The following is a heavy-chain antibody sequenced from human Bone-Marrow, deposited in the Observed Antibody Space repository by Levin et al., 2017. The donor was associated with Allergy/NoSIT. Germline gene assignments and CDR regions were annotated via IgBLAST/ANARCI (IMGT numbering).Heavy chain of an antibody. CDR3: ARALRKHSLDWGEYYYYYYGMDV. CDR1: GFTFSSYS. CDR2: ISSSSSYI. V-gene: IGHV3-21*01. D-gene: IGHD3-9*01. Sequence: GGSLRLSCAASGFTFSSYSMNWVRQAPGKGLEWVSSISSSSSYIYYADSVKGRFTISRDNAKNSLYLQMNSLRAEDTAVYYCARALRKHSLDWGEYYYYYYGMDVWGQGTTVTVSS. J-gene: IGHJ6*02.